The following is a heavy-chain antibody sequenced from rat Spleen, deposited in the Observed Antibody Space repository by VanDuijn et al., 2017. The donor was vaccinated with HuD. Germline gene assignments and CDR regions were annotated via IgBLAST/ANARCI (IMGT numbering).Heavy chain of an antibody. D-gene: IGHD4-3*01. V-gene: IGHV4-2*01. CDR3: VTERLGVEG. CDR1: GFNFNDYW. Sequence: EVKLVESGGGLVQPGRSLKLSCAASGFNFNDYWMGWVRQAPGKGLEWIGDINKDSSILNYIPSLKDKFTISRDNAQNTLYLQMSKLGSEDTAIYYCVTERLGVEGRGQGVMVTVSS. CDR2: INKDSSIL. J-gene: IGHJ2*01.